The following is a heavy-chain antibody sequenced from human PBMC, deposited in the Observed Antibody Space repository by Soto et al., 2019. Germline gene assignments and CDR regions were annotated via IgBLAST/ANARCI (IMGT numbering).Heavy chain of an antibody. CDR2: VIPLFGTA. D-gene: IGHD3-3*01. Sequence: QVQLVQSGAEVKKPGSSVTVSCKASGGTFSSYAITWVRQAPGQGLEWMGGVIPLFGTAKYAQKFQCRVTITADGSTISAYMEGSSRRSEDTAVYYCAPYHSDLCSGSSSPRGSVYYYGIDVWGHGTTVTVS. CDR1: GGTFSSYA. CDR3: APYHSDLCSGSSSPRGSVYYYGIDV. J-gene: IGHJ6*02. V-gene: IGHV1-69*01.